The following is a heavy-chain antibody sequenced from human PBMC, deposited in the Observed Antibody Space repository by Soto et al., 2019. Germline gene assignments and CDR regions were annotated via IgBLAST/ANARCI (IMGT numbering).Heavy chain of an antibody. CDR1: GFTFSSYA. V-gene: IGHV3-23*01. CDR3: AKRGRIAVAGVGAFDI. CDR2: ISGSGGST. J-gene: IGHJ3*02. Sequence: EVQLLESGGGLVQPGGSLRLSCAASGFTFSSYAMSWVRQAPGQGLEWVSAISGSGGSTYYADSVKGRFTISRDNSKNTLYLQMNSLRAEDTAVYYCAKRGRIAVAGVGAFDIWGQGTMVTVSS. D-gene: IGHD6-19*01.